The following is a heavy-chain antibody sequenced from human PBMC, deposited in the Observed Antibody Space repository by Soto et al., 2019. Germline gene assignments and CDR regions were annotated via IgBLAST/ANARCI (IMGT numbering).Heavy chain of an antibody. CDR2: ISSGDISST. CDR3: AKQHDQNFDY. Sequence: EVQLLESGGGLVQPGGSLRLSCAASGFTFRSQAMSWVRQAPGKGLEWVSSISSGDISSTNYAVSVKGRFTISRDNSKDTLYLQMDSLRAEDTAVYYCAKQHDQNFDYWGQGSLVTVSS. D-gene: IGHD2-2*01. V-gene: IGHV3-23*01. CDR1: GFTFRSQA. J-gene: IGHJ4*02.